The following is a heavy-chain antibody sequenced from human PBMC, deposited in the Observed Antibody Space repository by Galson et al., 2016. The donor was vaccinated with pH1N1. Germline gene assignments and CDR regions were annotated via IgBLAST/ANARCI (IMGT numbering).Heavy chain of an antibody. CDR1: GFTFSAYW. CDR2: VYTDGGRT. Sequence: SLRLSCAASGFTFSAYWMHWVRQAPGKGLVWVSRVYTDGGRTGYADFVRGRFTISRDNAKNTLYLQMSSLRAKDTAVYYCARGDYVGYFVDQWGQGTLVTVSS. V-gene: IGHV3-74*01. D-gene: IGHD4-23*01. J-gene: IGHJ4*02. CDR3: ARGDYVGYFVDQ.